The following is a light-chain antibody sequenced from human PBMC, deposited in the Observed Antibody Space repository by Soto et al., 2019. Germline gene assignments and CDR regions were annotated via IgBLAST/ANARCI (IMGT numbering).Light chain of an antibody. Sequence: QSALTQPPSASGSPGQSVTISCTGTSSDVGGYNYVSWYQQHPGKAPKLMIYEVSKRPSGVPDRFSGSKSGNTASLTVSGLQAEDEADYYCAAWDDSLNGCVFGTGTKLTV. J-gene: IGLJ1*01. CDR3: AAWDDSLNGCV. CDR2: EVS. V-gene: IGLV2-8*01. CDR1: SSDVGGYNY.